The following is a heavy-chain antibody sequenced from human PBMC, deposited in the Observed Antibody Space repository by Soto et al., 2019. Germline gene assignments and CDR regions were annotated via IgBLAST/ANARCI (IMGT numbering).Heavy chain of an antibody. V-gene: IGHV3-7*05. CDR3: ARALRDSSSWSFDAFDI. Sequence: EVQLVESGGGLVQPGGSLRLSCAASGFTFSSYWMSWVCQAPGKGLEWVANIKQDGSEKYYVDSVKGRFTISRDNAKNSLYLQMNSLRAEDTAVYYCARALRDSSSWSFDAFDIWGQGTMVTVSS. CDR1: GFTFSSYW. CDR2: IKQDGSEK. D-gene: IGHD6-13*01. J-gene: IGHJ3*02.